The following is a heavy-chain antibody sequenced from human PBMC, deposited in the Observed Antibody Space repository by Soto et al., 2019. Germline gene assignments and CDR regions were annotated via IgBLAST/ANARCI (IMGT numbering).Heavy chain of an antibody. D-gene: IGHD1-7*01. CDR2: IYYSGST. J-gene: IGHJ4*02. CDR3: ARLAGTTWSAFDY. V-gene: IGHV4-39*01. Sequence: SETLSLTCTVSGGSISSSSYYWGWIRQPPGKGLEWIGSIYYSGSTYYNPSLKSRVTISVDTSKNQFSLKLRSVTAADTAVYYCARLAGTTWSAFDYWGQGTLVTVSS. CDR1: GGSISSSSYY.